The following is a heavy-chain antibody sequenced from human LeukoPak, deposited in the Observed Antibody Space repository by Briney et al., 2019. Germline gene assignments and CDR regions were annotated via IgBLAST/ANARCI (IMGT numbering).Heavy chain of an antibody. CDR1: GFTFSSYA. CDR3: ARTNRYSSGWLDFDY. V-gene: IGHV4-4*09. CDR2: IYTSGST. D-gene: IGHD6-19*01. Sequence: GSLRLSCAASGFTFSSYAMSWVRQAPGKGLEWIGYIYTSGSTNYNPSLKSRVTISVDTSKNQFSLKLSSVTAADTAVYYCARTNRYSSGWLDFDYWGQGTLVTVSS. J-gene: IGHJ4*02.